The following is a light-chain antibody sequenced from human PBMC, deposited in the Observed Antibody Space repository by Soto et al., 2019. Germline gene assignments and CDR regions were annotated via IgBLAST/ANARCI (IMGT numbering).Light chain of an antibody. V-gene: IGKV1-39*01. CDR2: AAS. CDR3: QHNYNLPR. CDR1: QNILTN. Sequence: DIQVTQSPTSLSASVGDRVTITCRASQNILTNLNWYQQKPGKVPRLLIYAASNLQSGVPSRFSGSGSGTDFTLTIDSLQPDDFATYYCQHNYNLPRFGQGTKVDIK. J-gene: IGKJ1*01.